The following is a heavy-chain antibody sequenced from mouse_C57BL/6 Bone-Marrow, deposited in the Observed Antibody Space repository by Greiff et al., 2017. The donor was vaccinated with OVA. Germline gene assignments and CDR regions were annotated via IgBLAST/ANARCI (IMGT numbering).Heavy chain of an antibody. CDR2: ISNLAYSI. CDR3: ARHDGYYEEYDVDY. CDR1: GFTFSDYG. V-gene: IGHV5-15*01. D-gene: IGHD2-3*01. J-gene: IGHJ4*01. Sequence: EVQRVESGGGLVQPGGSLKLSCAASGFTFSDYGMAWVRQAPRQGPEWVAFISNLAYSIYYADTVTGRFTISRENAKNTLYLEMSRLRSEDTAMYDCARHDGYYEEYDVDYWGKGTSVTVSS.